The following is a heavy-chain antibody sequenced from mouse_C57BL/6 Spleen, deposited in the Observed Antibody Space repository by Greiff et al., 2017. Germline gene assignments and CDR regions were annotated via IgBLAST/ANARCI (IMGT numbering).Heavy chain of an antibody. Sequence: QVTLKLSGPGILQPSQTLSLTCSFSGFSLSTFGMGVGWIRPPSGKGLEWLAQIWWDDDKYYNPALNSRLTISKDTSKNQVFLKIANVDTADTATYYCARIDYDYDDPYAMDYWGQGTSVTVSS. D-gene: IGHD2-4*01. CDR1: GFSLSTFGMG. J-gene: IGHJ4*01. CDR3: ARIDYDYDDPYAMDY. V-gene: IGHV8-8*01. CDR2: IWWDDDK.